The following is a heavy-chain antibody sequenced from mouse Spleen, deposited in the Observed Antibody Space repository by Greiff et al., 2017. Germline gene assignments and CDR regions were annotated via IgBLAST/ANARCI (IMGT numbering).Heavy chain of an antibody. D-gene: IGHD4-1*01. Sequence: EVQRVESGGDLVKPGGSLKLSCAASGFTFSSYGMSWVRQTPDKRLEWVATISSGGSYTYYPDSVKGRFTISRDNAKNTLYLQMSSLKSEDTAMYYCARQGGGTGTGLYAMDYWGQGTSVTVSS. CDR3: ARQGGGTGTGLYAMDY. V-gene: IGHV5-6*01. CDR1: GFTFSSYG. J-gene: IGHJ4*01. CDR2: ISSGGSYT.